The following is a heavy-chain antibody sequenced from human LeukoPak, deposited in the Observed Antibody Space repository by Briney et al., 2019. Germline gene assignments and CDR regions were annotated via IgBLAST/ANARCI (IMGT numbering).Heavy chain of an antibody. CDR3: AKDIRREGNNDFDC. CDR1: GYTFTGYY. Sequence: ASVKVSCKASGYTFTGYYMHRVRQAPGQGLEWMGWINPNSGGTNYAQKFQGRVTMTRDTSISTAYMELSRLRSDDSAVYYCAKDIRREGNNDFDCWGQGTLVTVSS. CDR2: INPNSGGT. V-gene: IGHV1-2*02. D-gene: IGHD5-24*01. J-gene: IGHJ4*02.